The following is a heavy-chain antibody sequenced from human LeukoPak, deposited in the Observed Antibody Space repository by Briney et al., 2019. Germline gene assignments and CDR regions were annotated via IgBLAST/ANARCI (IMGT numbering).Heavy chain of an antibody. CDR3: AKSPYCSSTSCYVYELYYYYGMDV. CDR2: ISGSGGST. Sequence: GGSLRLSCAASEFTFSNYAMSWARQAPGKGLEWVSAISGSGGSTYCADSVKGRFTISRDNSKNTLYLQMNSLRAEDTAVYYCAKSPYCSSTSCYVYELYYYYGMDVWGQGTTVTVSS. CDR1: EFTFSNYA. J-gene: IGHJ6*02. V-gene: IGHV3-23*01. D-gene: IGHD2-2*01.